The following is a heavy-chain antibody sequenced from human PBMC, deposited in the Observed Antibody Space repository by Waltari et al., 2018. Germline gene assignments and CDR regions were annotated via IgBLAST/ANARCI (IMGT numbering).Heavy chain of an antibody. CDR3: ARGERTIFGVGGSGGYFDY. Sequence: QVQLVQSGAEVKKPGASVKVSCKASGYTFTGYYMHWVRQAPGQGLEWMGGINPNSGGTNDAQKFQGRVTMTRDTSISTAYMELSGLRSDDTAVYYCARGERTIFGVGGSGGYFDYWGQGTLVTVSS. D-gene: IGHD3-3*01. V-gene: IGHV1-2*02. CDR1: GYTFTGYY. J-gene: IGHJ4*02. CDR2: INPNSGGT.